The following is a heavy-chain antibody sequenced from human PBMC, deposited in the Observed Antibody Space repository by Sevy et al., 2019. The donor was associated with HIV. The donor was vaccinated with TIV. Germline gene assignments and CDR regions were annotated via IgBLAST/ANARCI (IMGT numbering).Heavy chain of an antibody. J-gene: IGHJ4*02. CDR3: VHEIKKWSF. D-gene: IGHD2-8*01. Sequence: GGSLRLSCVASGLTFSSYAMNWVRQAPGKGLEWVSFISGSGGSPYYADSVKGRFTISRDNSKNTLYLQMNSLRVDDTAVYYNVHEIKKWSFWGQGTLVTDSS. CDR1: GLTFSSYA. V-gene: IGHV3-23*01. CDR2: ISGSGGSP.